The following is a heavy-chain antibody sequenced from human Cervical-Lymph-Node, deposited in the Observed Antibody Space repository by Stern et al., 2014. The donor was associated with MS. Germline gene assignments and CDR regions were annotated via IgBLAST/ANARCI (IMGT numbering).Heavy chain of an antibody. CDR2: INAGNGNT. V-gene: IGHV1-3*01. Sequence: VQLVESGAEVKKPGASVKVSCKASGYTFTSYAMHWVRQAPGQRLEWKGWINAGNGNTKYSQKFQGRVTITRDTSASTAYMELSSLRSEDTAVYYCAREGINSSSWYYYYYGMDVWGQGTTVTVSS. J-gene: IGHJ6*02. CDR3: AREGINSSSWYYYYYGMDV. CDR1: GYTFTSYA. D-gene: IGHD6-13*01.